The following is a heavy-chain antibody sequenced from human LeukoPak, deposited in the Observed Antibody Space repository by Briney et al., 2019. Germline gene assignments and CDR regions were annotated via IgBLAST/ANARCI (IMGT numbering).Heavy chain of an antibody. J-gene: IGHJ4*02. CDR1: GGSFSGYY. D-gene: IGHD3-3*01. CDR2: INHSGST. V-gene: IGHV4-34*01. CDR3: ARRAGYDFWSGYYSDY. Sequence: NPSETLSLTCAVYGGSFSGYYWSWIRQPPGKGLEWIGEINHSGSTNYNPSLKSRVTISVDTSKNQFSLKLSSVTAADTAVYYCARRAGYDFWSGYYSDYWGQGTLVTVSS.